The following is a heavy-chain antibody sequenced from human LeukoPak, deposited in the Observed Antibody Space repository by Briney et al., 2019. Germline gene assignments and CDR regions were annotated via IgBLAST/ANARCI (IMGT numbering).Heavy chain of an antibody. J-gene: IGHJ6*03. D-gene: IGHD3-3*01. CDR1: GGSISSYY. V-gene: IGHV4-4*07. Sequence: SETLSLTCTVSGGSISSYYWSWIRQPAGKGLEWIGRIYTSGSTNYNPSLKSRVTMSVDTSKNQFSLKLSSVTAADTAVYYCARAAPYYDFWSGHSLGDELPYYYYYMDVWGKGTTVTVSS. CDR2: IYTSGST. CDR3: ARAAPYYDFWSGHSLGDELPYYYYYMDV.